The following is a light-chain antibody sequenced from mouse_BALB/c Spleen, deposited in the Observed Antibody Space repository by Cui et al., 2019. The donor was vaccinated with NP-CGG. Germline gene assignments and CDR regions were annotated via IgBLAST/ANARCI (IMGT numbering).Light chain of an antibody. CDR2: GTN. J-gene: IGLJ1*01. Sequence: QGVLTQESAPTTSPGETVTFTCRSSTGAVTTSNYANWVQEKPDHLFTGLIGGTNNRAPGVPARFSGSLIGDKAALTITGAQTEDETIYFCALWYSNHWVFGGGTKLTVL. CDR3: ALWYSNHWV. V-gene: IGLV1*01. CDR1: TGAVTTSNY.